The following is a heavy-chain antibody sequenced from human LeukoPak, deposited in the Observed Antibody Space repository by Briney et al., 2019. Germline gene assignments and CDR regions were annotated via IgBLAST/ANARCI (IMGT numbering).Heavy chain of an antibody. CDR1: GFTFSSYA. J-gene: IGHJ4*02. CDR3: ARDYCDILTGTSGYFDY. D-gene: IGHD3-9*01. V-gene: IGHV3-30-3*01. Sequence: GGSLRLSCAASGFTFSSYAMHWVRQAPGKGLEWVAVISYDGSNKYYADSVKGRFTISRDNSKNTLYLQMNSLRAEDTAVYYCARDYCDILTGTSGYFDYWGQGTLVTVSS. CDR2: ISYDGSNK.